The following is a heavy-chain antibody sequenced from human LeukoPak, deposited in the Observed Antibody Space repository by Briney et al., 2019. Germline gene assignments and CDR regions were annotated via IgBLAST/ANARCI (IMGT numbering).Heavy chain of an antibody. J-gene: IGHJ4*02. V-gene: IGHV3-20*04. CDR2: INWNGDST. CDR3: ARADHSGSYPFFDY. D-gene: IGHD1-26*01. CDR1: GFTFDDYA. Sequence: GGSLRLSCAASGFTFDDYAMSWVRQASGEGLEWVSDINWNGDSTSYADSVKGRFTISRDNAKNSLYLQMNSLRAEDTAVYYCARADHSGSYPFFDYWGQGTLVTVSS.